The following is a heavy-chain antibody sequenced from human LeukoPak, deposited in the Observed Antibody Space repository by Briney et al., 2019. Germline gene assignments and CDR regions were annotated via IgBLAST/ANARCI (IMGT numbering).Heavy chain of an antibody. V-gene: IGHV3-9*01. D-gene: IGHD6-6*01. CDR1: GFTFDDYA. J-gene: IGHJ4*02. CDR3: AKLLSSLSVTSDY. CDR2: ISWNSGSI. Sequence: PGGYLRLSCAASGFTFDDYAMHWVRQAPGKGLEWVSGISWNSGSIGYADSVKGRFTISRDNAKNSLYLQMNSLRAEDTALYYCAKLLSSLSVTSDYWGQGTLVTVSS.